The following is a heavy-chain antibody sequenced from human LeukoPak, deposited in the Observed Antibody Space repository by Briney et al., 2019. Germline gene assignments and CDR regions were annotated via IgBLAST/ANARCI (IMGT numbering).Heavy chain of an antibody. J-gene: IGHJ3*02. CDR1: GFTFRSYG. V-gene: IGHV3-33*06. D-gene: IGHD6-19*01. CDR2: IWYDGSNK. Sequence: PGGSLRLSXAASGFTFRSYGMHWVRQAPGKGLEWVAVIWYDGSNKYYADSVKGRFTISRDNSKNTLYLQMNSLRAEDTAVYYCAKDLAYSSGWYDAFDIWGQGTMVTVSS. CDR3: AKDLAYSSGWYDAFDI.